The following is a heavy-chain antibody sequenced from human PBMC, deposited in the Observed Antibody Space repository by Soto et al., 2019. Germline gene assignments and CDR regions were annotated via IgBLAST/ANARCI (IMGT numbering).Heavy chain of an antibody. CDR1: GYTFTGYY. CDR2: INPNSGGT. J-gene: IGHJ5*02. Sequence: ASVKVSCKASGYTFTGYYMHWVRQAPGQGLEWMGWINPNSGGTNYAQKFQGRVTMTRDTSISTAYMELSRLRSDDTAVYYCARVKDIYNWFDPWGQGTLVTVYS. CDR3: ARVKDIYNWFDP. V-gene: IGHV1-2*02. D-gene: IGHD2-15*01.